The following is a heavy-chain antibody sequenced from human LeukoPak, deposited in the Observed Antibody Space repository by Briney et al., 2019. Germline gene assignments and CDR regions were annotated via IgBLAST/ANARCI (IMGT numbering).Heavy chain of an antibody. CDR2: IYDSGSS. J-gene: IGHJ4*02. CDR3: ARLESGVLEYPYYYDSTGYYYRGYFDS. Sequence: SETLSLTCTVSGGSISSYYWSWIRQSPGKGLEWIGYIYDSGSSKYTPSLKSRVTMSPDMSKNQFSLKLSSVTAADTAVYYCARLESGVLEYPYYYDSTGYYYRGYFDSWGQGTLVTVSS. D-gene: IGHD3-22*01. V-gene: IGHV4-59*08. CDR1: GGSISSYY.